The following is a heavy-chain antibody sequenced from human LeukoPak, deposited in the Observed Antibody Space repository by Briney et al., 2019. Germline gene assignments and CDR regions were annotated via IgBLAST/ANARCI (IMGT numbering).Heavy chain of an antibody. CDR2: ININSGGT. CDR3: ARVWWSEPADNNWFDP. V-gene: IGHV1-2*02. J-gene: IGHJ5*02. CDR1: GYSFTDHY. D-gene: IGHD2-15*01. Sequence: ASVKVSCKASGYSFTDHYMHWVRQAPGQGLEWMGWININSGGTRFPRKFQGRVTMTRDTSVSTAYMELSRLRSDDTAVYYCARVWWSEPADNNWFDPWGQGTLVTVSS.